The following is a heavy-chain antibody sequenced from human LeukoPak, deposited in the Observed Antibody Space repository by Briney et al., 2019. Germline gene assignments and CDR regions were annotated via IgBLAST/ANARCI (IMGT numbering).Heavy chain of an antibody. CDR1: GYSISSGYY. CDR2: INHSGST. Sequence: SETLSLTCAVSGYSISSGYYWGWIRQPPGKGLEWIGEINHSGSTNYNPSLKSRVTISVDTSKNQFSLKLSSVTAADTAVYYCAGSVDTAMVTFFDYWGQGTLVTVSS. D-gene: IGHD5-18*01. CDR3: AGSVDTAMVTFFDY. J-gene: IGHJ4*02. V-gene: IGHV4-38-2*01.